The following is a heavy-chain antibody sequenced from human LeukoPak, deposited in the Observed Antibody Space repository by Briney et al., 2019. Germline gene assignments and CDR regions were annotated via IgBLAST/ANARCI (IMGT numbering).Heavy chain of an antibody. CDR3: ARRYSGSYSHYYYYYMDV. D-gene: IGHD1-26*01. Sequence: SETLSLTRAVYGGSFSGYYWSWIRPPPGKGLEWIGEINHSGSTNYNPSLKSRVTISVDTSKNQFSLKLSSVTAADTAVYYCARRYSGSYSHYYYYYMDVWGKRTTVTISS. CDR2: INHSGST. V-gene: IGHV4-34*01. CDR1: GGSFSGYY. J-gene: IGHJ6*03.